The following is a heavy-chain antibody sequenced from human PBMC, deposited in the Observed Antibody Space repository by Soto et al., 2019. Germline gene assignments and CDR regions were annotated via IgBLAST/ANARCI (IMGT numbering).Heavy chain of an antibody. CDR2: VSYDGNIK. CDR1: GFTFSNYP. V-gene: IGHV3-30*09. Sequence: QVQLVESGGGVVQPGRSLRLSCAASGFTFSNYPMHWVRQAPGKALEWVAVVSYDGNIKYYADSVMGRFDISRDKSKNTLYLQVNSLRDEDTAVYYCARESVSSVNMIVVVITPRGDWGQGTLVTVSS. D-gene: IGHD3-22*01. J-gene: IGHJ4*02. CDR3: ARESVSSVNMIVVVITPRGD.